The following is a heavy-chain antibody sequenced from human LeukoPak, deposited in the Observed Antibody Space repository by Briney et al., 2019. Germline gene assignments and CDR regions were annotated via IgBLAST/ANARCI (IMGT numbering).Heavy chain of an antibody. J-gene: IGHJ4*02. CDR2: INAGNGDT. V-gene: IGHV1-3*01. Sequence: ASVKVSCKASGYTFSSYVIHWLRRAPGQRLEWMGWINAGNGDTKYPQKFQGRVSIARDTSANTAYMELSSLRSEDTAIYYCAKDRGGTGDFDYWGQGTLVTVSS. CDR3: AKDRGGTGDFDY. CDR1: GYTFSSYV. D-gene: IGHD1-1*01.